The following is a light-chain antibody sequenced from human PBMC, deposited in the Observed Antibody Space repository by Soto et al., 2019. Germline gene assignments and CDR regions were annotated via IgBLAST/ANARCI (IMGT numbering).Light chain of an antibody. J-gene: IGKJ2*01. Sequence: DIQMTQSPSFVSASVGDRVTITCRASQGIRAWLAWYQQQPGKAPKLLIYDTFILESGVPSRFSGSGSGIHFTLTIRSLQPEDFGTYYWQQSYRFPFTFGQGTKLEIK. CDR1: QGIRAW. V-gene: IGKV1-12*01. CDR3: QQSYRFPFT. CDR2: DTF.